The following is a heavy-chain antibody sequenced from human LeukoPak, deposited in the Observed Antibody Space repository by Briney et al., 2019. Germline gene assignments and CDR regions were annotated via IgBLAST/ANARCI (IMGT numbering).Heavy chain of an antibody. Sequence: SETLSLTCSVSGGSISSDYWSWIRQPPGKGLEWIEYIYYSGSTNYNPSLKSRVTISVDTSKNQFPLKLSSVTAADTAVYYCARHVPHRSGYSSGWAFDYWGQGTLVTVSS. V-gene: IGHV4-59*08. J-gene: IGHJ4*02. D-gene: IGHD6-19*01. CDR2: IYYSGST. CDR3: ARHVPHRSGYSSGWAFDY. CDR1: GGSISSDY.